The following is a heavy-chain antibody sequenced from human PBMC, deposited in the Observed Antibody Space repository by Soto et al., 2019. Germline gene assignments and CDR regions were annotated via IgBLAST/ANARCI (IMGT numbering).Heavy chain of an antibody. V-gene: IGHV3-48*03. CDR3: ARVRPGYSYGYPNWFDP. J-gene: IGHJ5*02. D-gene: IGHD5-18*01. CDR2: ISTSDTTI. CDR1: GFIFSTYE. Sequence: EVQLVESGGGLVQPGGSLRLSCAASGFIFSTYEMNWVRQAPGKGLEWLSYISTSDTTIYYADSVKGRFTISRDNAKNSLYLQMNSLRAEDTAVYYCARVRPGYSYGYPNWFDPWGQGTLVTVSS.